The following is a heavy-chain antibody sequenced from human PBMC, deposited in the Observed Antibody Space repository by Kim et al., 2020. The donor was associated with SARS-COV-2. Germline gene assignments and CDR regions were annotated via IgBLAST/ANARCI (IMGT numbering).Heavy chain of an antibody. J-gene: IGHJ6*02. V-gene: IGHV1-3*01. D-gene: IGHD3-10*01. Sequence: SQKFQDRVTITRDTSASTAYMELSSLRSEDTAVYYCASGSDITRYYYGMDVWGQGTTVTVSS. CDR3: ASGSDITRYYYGMDV.